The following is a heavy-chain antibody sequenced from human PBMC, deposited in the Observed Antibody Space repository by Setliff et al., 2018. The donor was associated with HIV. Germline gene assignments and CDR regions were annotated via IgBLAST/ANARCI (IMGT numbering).Heavy chain of an antibody. Sequence: PSETLSLTCAVYGGSLSGYYWSWIRQSTGKGLEWIGEINHRGSTNYNPSFKSRVTISPDTSKNQFSLKMNSVTAADTAVYYCATWRGVGATAWGQGTLVTVSS. V-gene: IGHV4-34*01. CDR2: INHRGST. J-gene: IGHJ4*02. CDR3: ATWRGVGATA. CDR1: GGSLSGYY. D-gene: IGHD1-26*01.